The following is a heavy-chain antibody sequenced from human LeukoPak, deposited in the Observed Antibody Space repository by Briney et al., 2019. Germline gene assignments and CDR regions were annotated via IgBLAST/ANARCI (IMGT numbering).Heavy chain of an antibody. CDR3: AKSIKVALSGAYFDP. J-gene: IGHJ5*02. CDR2: FSAYNGNT. Sequence: ASVKVSCKASGYTFSNSGVSWLRQAPGQGLEWMGWFSAYNGNTNYAQKFQDRVAMTTDTSTNTAYMELRSLRSDDTAVYYCAKSIKVALSGAYFDPWGQGTLVTVSS. D-gene: IGHD6-19*01. V-gene: IGHV1-18*01. CDR1: GYTFSNSG.